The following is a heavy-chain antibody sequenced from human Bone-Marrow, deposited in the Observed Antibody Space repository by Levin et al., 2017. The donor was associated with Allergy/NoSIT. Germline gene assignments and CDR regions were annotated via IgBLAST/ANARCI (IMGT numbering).Heavy chain of an antibody. Sequence: ASVKVSCKASGYTFTSYDINWVRQATGQGLEWMGWMNPNSGNTGYAQKFQGRVTMTRNTSISTAYMELSSLRSEDTAVYYCARGRRYCSGGSCYVTMIASGGVYWGQGTLVTVSS. CDR2: MNPNSGNT. CDR1: GYTFTSYD. V-gene: IGHV1-8*01. CDR3: ARGRRYCSGGSCYVTMIASGGVY. J-gene: IGHJ4*02. D-gene: IGHD2-15*01.